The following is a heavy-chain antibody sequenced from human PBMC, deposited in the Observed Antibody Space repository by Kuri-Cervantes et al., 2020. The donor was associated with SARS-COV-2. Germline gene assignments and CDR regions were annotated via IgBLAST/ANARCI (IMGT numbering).Heavy chain of an antibody. CDR3: ARDSFRWMGANSGQQLWHKNYYYYGMDV. D-gene: IGHD5-18*01. Sequence: KISCKASGGTFGSYAISWVRQAPGQGLEWMGGIIPIFGTANYAQKFQGRVTMTRDTSTSTVYMELSSLRSEDTAVYYCARDSFRWMGANSGQQLWHKNYYYYGMDVWGQGTTVTVSS. V-gene: IGHV1-69*05. CDR2: IIPIFGTA. CDR1: GGTFGSYA. J-gene: IGHJ6*02.